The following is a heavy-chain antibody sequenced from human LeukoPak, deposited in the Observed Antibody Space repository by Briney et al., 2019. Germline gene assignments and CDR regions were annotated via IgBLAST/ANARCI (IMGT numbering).Heavy chain of an antibody. Sequence: SETLSLTCTVSGGSISSYYWSWIRQPPGKGLEWIGYIYYSGSTNYNPSLKSRVTISVDTSKNQFSLKLSSVTAADTAVYYCARRGSSSWSSFDYWDQGTLVTVSS. V-gene: IGHV4-59*08. J-gene: IGHJ4*02. CDR3: ARRGSSSWSSFDY. CDR1: GGSISSYY. CDR2: IYYSGST. D-gene: IGHD6-13*01.